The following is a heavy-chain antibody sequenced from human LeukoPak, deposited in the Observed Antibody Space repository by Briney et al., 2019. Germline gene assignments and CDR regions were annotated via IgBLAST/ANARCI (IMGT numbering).Heavy chain of an antibody. D-gene: IGHD5-24*01. CDR2: INPNTGGT. CDR1: GYTFTGSY. Sequence: ASVTVSCKASGYTFTGSYMHWVRQAPGQGLEWMGWINPNTGGTNYAQKFQGRVTMTWDTSISTAYMELNSLRSDDTAVYYCASSVGYNKAGYYYYMDFWGKGTTVTVSS. V-gene: IGHV1-2*02. J-gene: IGHJ6*03. CDR3: ASSVGYNKAGYYYYMDF.